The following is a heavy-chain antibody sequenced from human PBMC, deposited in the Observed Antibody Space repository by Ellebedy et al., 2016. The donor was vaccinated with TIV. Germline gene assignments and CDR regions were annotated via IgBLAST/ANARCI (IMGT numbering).Heavy chain of an antibody. Sequence: MPSETLSLTCTVYGGSITSYYWSWIRQHTGKGMEWIGYIYYSGSTNYNPSLKSRVTISVDTSKNQFSLKLSSVTAADTAVYYCARQDDSSGYGYWGQGTLVTVSS. CDR1: GGSITSYY. V-gene: IGHV4-59*08. CDR3: ARQDDSSGYGY. CDR2: IYYSGST. D-gene: IGHD3-22*01. J-gene: IGHJ4*02.